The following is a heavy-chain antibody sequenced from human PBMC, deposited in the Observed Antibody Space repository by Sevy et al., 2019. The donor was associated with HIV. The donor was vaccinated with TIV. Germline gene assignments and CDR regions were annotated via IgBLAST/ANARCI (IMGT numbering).Heavy chain of an antibody. CDR1: GFIFSRDW. D-gene: IGHD3-10*01. Sequence: GESLKISCAASGFIFSRDWMTWVRQAAGKGLEWVAKIKADGSETYSVDSVKGRFSISRDNAKNALYLQMNSLRAEDTAVYYCARGANNLYNWGQGTLVTVSS. V-gene: IGHV3-7*01. J-gene: IGHJ4*02. CDR3: ARGANNLYN. CDR2: IKADGSET.